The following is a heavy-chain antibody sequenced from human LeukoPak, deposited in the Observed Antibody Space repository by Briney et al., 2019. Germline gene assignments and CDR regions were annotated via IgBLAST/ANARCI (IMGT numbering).Heavy chain of an antibody. CDR3: AKGRRSSSWYYDY. J-gene: IGHJ4*02. CDR1: GFTFSSYT. D-gene: IGHD6-13*01. Sequence: VRSLRLSCAASGFTFSSYTMSSVCQAPGKRLGWVSPISGSGGSTYYAVYVKGRFTISRDNSKNTLYLQMNSLRAEDAAVYYCAKGRRSSSWYYDYWGQGTLVTVSS. V-gene: IGHV3-23*01. CDR2: ISGSGGST.